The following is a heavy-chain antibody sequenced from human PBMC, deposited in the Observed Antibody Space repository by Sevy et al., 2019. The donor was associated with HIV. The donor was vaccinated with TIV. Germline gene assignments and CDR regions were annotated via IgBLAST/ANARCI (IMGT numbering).Heavy chain of an antibody. Sequence: GSLRLSCAASGFTFSSYWMTWVRQAPGEGLEWVANIKQDGSEKYHVASVKGRFTISRDNAKNSLYLQMNSLRDEDTAVYYCARGSGDYWGQGTLVTVSS. J-gene: IGHJ4*02. V-gene: IGHV3-7*01. CDR2: IKQDGSEK. CDR3: ARGSGDY. CDR1: GFTFSSYW.